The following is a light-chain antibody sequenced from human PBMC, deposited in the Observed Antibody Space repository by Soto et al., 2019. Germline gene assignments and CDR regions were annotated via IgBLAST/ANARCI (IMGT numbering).Light chain of an antibody. CDR1: SSNVGGYDY. Sequence: QSVLTQPASVSGSPGQSITISCTGTSSNVGGYDYVSWYQQHPGTAPRLIIFEVTNRPSGVSNRFSGSLTISGLQAEDEADYYCTSYTSSSTRVFGTGTKAPS. J-gene: IGLJ1*01. CDR2: EVT. CDR3: TSYTSSSTRV. V-gene: IGLV2-14*01.